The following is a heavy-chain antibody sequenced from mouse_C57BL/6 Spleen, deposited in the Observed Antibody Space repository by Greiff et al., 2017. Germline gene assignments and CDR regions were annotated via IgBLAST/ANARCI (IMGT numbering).Heavy chain of an antibody. D-gene: IGHD2-4*01. CDR2: INPNNGGT. CDR3: ARRGDYDAYFDV. V-gene: IGHV1-26*01. Sequence: VQLQQSGPELVKPGASVKISCKASGYTFTDYYMNWVKQSHGKSLEWIGYINPNNGGTSYNQKFKGKATLTVNKSSSTAYMELRSLTSEDSAVYYCARRGDYDAYFDVWGTGTTVTVSS. CDR1: GYTFTDYY. J-gene: IGHJ1*03.